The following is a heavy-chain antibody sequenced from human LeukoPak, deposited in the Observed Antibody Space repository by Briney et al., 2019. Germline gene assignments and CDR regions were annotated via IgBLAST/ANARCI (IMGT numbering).Heavy chain of an antibody. CDR1: GFTFSSYW. CDR2: IKQDGSEK. J-gene: IGHJ4*02. CDR3: ANYYYDTSSYKN. D-gene: IGHD3-22*01. V-gene: IGHV3-7*01. Sequence: GGSLRLSCSASGFTFSSYWMSWVRQAPGKGLEWVANIKQDGSEKYYVDSVKGRFTISRDNAKNSLSLQMNSLRAEDTAVYYCANYYYDTSSYKNWGQGTLVTVSS.